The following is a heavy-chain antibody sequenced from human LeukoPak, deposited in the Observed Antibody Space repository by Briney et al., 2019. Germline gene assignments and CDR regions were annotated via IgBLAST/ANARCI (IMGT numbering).Heavy chain of an antibody. CDR1: GGSISSSSHY. J-gene: IGHJ4*02. CDR2: VYYSGST. V-gene: IGHV4-39*07. CDR3: ARDDSSDWYYFDY. Sequence: SETLSLTCTVSGGSISSSSHYWGWIRQPPGKGLEWIGSVYYSGSTYYNPSLKSRVTMSVDTSKNQFSLKLSSVTAADTAVYYCARDDSSDWYYFDYWGQGTLVTVSS. D-gene: IGHD6-19*01.